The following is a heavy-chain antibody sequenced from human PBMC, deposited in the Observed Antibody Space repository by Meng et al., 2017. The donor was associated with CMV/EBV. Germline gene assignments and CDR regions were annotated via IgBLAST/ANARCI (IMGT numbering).Heavy chain of an antibody. CDR1: GYSFTSYW. Sequence: GESLKISCKGSGYSFTSYWIGWVRQMPGKGLEWMGIIYPGDSDTRYSPSFQGQVTISADKSTSTAYLQWSSLKASDTAMYYCARLGGVPAAGVIYRGHWFDPWGQGTLVTVSS. D-gene: IGHD2-2*01. CDR2: IYPGDSDT. CDR3: ARLGGVPAAGVIYRGHWFDP. V-gene: IGHV5-51*01. J-gene: IGHJ5*02.